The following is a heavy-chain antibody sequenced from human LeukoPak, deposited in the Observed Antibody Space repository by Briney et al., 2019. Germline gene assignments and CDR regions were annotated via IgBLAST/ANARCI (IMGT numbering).Heavy chain of an antibody. V-gene: IGHV4-34*01. CDR1: GGSFSGYF. CDR2: INRGGST. Sequence: SETLSLTCAVYGGSFSGYFWSWIRQPPGKGLEWIGEINRGGSTNYNPSLKSRVTISVDTSKNQFSLKLSSATAADTAVYYCARTDYYYMDVWGKGITVTISS. J-gene: IGHJ6*03. CDR3: ARTDYYYMDV.